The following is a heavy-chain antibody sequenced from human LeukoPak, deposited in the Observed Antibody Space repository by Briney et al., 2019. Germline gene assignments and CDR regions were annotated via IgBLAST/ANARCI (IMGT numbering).Heavy chain of an antibody. CDR3: ARGLNYYDSSGYLDY. CDR1: GGTFSSYA. D-gene: IGHD3-22*01. Sequence: ASVKVSCKASGGTFSSYAISWVRQAPGQGLEWMGRIIPIFGTANYAQKFQGRVTITTDESTSIAYMELSSLRSEDTAVYYCARGLNYYDSSGYLDYWGQGTLVTVSS. V-gene: IGHV1-69*05. CDR2: IIPIFGTA. J-gene: IGHJ4*02.